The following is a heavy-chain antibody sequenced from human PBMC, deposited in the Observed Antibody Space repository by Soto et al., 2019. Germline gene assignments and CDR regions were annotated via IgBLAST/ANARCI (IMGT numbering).Heavy chain of an antibody. CDR3: AKVSQYQLDYYYYMDV. CDR2: ISGSGGSK. Sequence: GGSLRLSCAASGFTFSSYAMSWVRQAPGKGLEWVSAISGSGGSKYYAEYVKGRFTISRDNSKNTLYLQMNSLRAEDTAVYYCAKVSQYQLDYYYYMDVWGKGTTVTVSS. D-gene: IGHD2-2*01. J-gene: IGHJ6*03. CDR1: GFTFSSYA. V-gene: IGHV3-23*01.